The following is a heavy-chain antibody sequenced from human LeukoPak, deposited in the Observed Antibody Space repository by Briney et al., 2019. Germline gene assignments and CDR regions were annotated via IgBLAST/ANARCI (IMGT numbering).Heavy chain of an antibody. J-gene: IGHJ3*02. V-gene: IGHV5-51*01. D-gene: IGHD3-22*01. Sequence: GESLKISCKGSGYSFTSYWIGWVRRMPGKGLEWMGIIYPGDSDTRYSPSFQGQVTISADKSISTAYLQWSSLKASDTAMYYCARLRRDSSGYYYGGAFDIRGQGTMVTVSS. CDR2: IYPGDSDT. CDR3: ARLRRDSSGYYYGGAFDI. CDR1: GYSFTSYW.